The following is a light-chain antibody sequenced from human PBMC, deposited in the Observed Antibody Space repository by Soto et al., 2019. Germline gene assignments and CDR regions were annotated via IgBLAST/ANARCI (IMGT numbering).Light chain of an antibody. J-gene: IGLJ2*01. Sequence: QSALTQPPSVSGSPGQSVTISCTGTTSDIGSYNRVSWYQQPPGTAPKLIIYDVSNRPSGVPGRFSGSKTGNTASLTISGLQAEDEADYYCSLYTNTNIGVFGGGSKLTVL. CDR3: SLYTNTNIGV. CDR1: TSDIGSYNR. CDR2: DVS. V-gene: IGLV2-18*01.